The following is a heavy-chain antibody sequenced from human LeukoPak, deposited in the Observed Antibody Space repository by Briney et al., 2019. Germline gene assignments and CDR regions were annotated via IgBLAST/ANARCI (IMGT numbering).Heavy chain of an antibody. D-gene: IGHD2-2*01. CDR3: AKDREVSAARVYDY. Sequence: GGSLRLSCAASGFTFSNYVLIWVRQAPGRGLEWVSAITGSGGTISYADSVKGRFTISRDNSRNTLYLQMNSLRAEDAAVYYCAKDREVSAARVYDYWGQGTLVTVSS. CDR1: GFTFSNYV. V-gene: IGHV3-23*01. J-gene: IGHJ4*02. CDR2: ITGSGGTI.